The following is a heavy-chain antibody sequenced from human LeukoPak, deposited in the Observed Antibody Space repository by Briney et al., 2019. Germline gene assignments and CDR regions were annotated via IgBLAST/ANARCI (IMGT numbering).Heavy chain of an antibody. Sequence: GGSQRLSCAASGFTFSDYYMSWIRQAPGKGLEWVSYISSSGSTIYYADSVRGRFTISRDNAKNSLYMQMNSLRAEDTAVYYCASPKSNWNFFSGDYWGQGTLVTVSS. J-gene: IGHJ4*02. CDR3: ASPKSNWNFFSGDY. D-gene: IGHD1-7*01. V-gene: IGHV3-11*01. CDR1: GFTFSDYY. CDR2: ISSSGSTI.